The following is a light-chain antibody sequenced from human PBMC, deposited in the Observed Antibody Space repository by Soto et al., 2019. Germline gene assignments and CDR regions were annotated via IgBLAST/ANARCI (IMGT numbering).Light chain of an antibody. V-gene: IGKV1-5*03. CDR3: QQYNTLST. Sequence: DIQMTQSPSTLSASVGDRVTITCRASQSISSWLAWYQQKPGKAPKLLIYKASSLESGVSSRFSGRGSGTEFILTISSVQPHDIATYYCQQYNTLSTFGGGTKVEIK. CDR2: KAS. CDR1: QSISSW. J-gene: IGKJ4*01.